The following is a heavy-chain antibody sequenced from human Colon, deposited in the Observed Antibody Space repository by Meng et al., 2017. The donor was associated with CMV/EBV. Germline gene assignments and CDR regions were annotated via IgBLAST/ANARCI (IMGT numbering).Heavy chain of an antibody. V-gene: IGHV4-34*01. CDR3: AGGTYQAWEVLYF. J-gene: IGHJ4*02. CDR2: IHQSGIT. CDR1: GGSFSNYY. D-gene: IGHD3-10*01. Sequence: VQQQHGVAGLLKPSETLSLTCVASGGSFSNYYWSWIRQSPGKGLEWIGDIHQSGITNHNPSLKSRVTISIDTSKNQFSLKLSSVTAADTALYYCAGGTYQAWEVLYFWGQGTLVTVSS.